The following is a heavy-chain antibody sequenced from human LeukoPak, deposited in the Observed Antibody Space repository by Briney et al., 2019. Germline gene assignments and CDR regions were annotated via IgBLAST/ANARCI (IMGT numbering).Heavy chain of an antibody. CDR2: IYTSGST. V-gene: IGHV4-61*02. J-gene: IGHJ5*02. CDR1: GGSISSGSYY. Sequence: SETLSLTCTVSGGSISSGSYYWSWLRQPAGKGLEWIGRIYTSGSTNYNPSLKSRVTISVDTSKNQFSLKLSSVTAADTAVYYCARGAWFDPWGQGTLVTVSS. CDR3: ARGAWFDP.